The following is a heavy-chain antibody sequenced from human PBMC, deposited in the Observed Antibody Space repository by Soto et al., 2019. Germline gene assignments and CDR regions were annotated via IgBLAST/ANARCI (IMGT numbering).Heavy chain of an antibody. CDR2: IIPIFGTA. Sequence: QVQLVQSGAEVKKPGSSVKVSCKASGGTFSSYAISWVRQAPGQGLEWMGGIIPIFGTANYAQKFQGRVTITADESTSTAYMELSSLRSEDTAVYYCASGVQLLSLVVPAASTFDIWGQGTMVTVSS. CDR3: ASGVQLLSLVVPAASTFDI. V-gene: IGHV1-69*01. J-gene: IGHJ3*02. CDR1: GGTFSSYA. D-gene: IGHD2-2*01.